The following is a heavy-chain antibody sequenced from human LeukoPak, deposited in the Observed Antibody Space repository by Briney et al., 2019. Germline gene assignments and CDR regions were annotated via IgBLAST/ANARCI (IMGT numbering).Heavy chain of an antibody. CDR1: GLTVSKNY. CDR3: AKCPSSSWESVDY. J-gene: IGHJ4*02. D-gene: IGHD6-13*01. Sequence: GGSLRLSCAASGLTVSKNYMSWVRQAPGKGLESVSVISGSGGSTYYADSVKGRFTISRDNSKNTLYLQMNSLRAEDTAVYYCAKCPSSSWESVDYWGQGTLVTVSS. CDR2: ISGSGGST. V-gene: IGHV3-23*01.